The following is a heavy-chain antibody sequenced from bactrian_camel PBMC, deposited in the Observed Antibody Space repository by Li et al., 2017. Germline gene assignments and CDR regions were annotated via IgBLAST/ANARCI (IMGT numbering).Heavy chain of an antibody. D-gene: IGHD2*01. CDR1: QNSYDSDY. Sequence: VQLVESGGGSVQAGGSLKLSCVASQNSYDSDYMGWFRQAPGKEREGVAALYRGGTTTYYADSVKGRFTISHDNANNTMYLEMNSLKPEDTAMYSCKTTGGSRGRWWCISGIWGQGTQVTVS. CDR3: KTTGGSRGRWWCISGI. CDR2: LYRGGTTT. V-gene: IGHV3S40*01. J-gene: IGHJ4*01.